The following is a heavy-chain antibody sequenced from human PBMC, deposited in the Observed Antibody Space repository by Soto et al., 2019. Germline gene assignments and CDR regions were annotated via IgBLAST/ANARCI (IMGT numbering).Heavy chain of an antibody. CDR2: IYYSGST. CDR1: GGTIGIRGYY. CDR3: ARTGSSGYYYGYNWFDS. Sequence: TSQTMSLTYSVAGGTIGIRGYYWTWISQHPGKGLEWIGNIYYSGSTYYNLSLKSRVIISVDTSRNHFSLRLSSVTAADTAVYYCARTGSSGYYYGYNWFDSWGQGTLVTVSS. J-gene: IGHJ5*01. D-gene: IGHD3-22*01. V-gene: IGHV4-31*03.